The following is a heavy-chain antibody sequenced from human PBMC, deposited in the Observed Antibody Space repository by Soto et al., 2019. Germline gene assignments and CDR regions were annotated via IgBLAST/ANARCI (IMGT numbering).Heavy chain of an antibody. Sequence: GESLKISCKGSGYSFTSYWIGWVRQMPGKGLEWMGIIYPGDSDTRYSPSFQGQVTISADKSISTAYLQWSSLKASDTAMYYCARLKVAATITSLFDYWGQGTLVTVSS. CDR1: GYSFTSYW. D-gene: IGHD5-12*01. CDR2: IYPGDSDT. V-gene: IGHV5-51*01. J-gene: IGHJ4*02. CDR3: ARLKVAATITSLFDY.